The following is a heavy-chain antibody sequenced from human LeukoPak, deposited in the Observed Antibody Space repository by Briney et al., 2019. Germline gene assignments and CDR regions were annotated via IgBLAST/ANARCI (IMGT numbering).Heavy chain of an antibody. CDR3: ARVDYYFDY. CDR2: IKPNSGGT. V-gene: IGHV1-2*02. Sequence: ASVTVSCKASGYTSTGYYMHWVRQAPGQGLEWMRWIKPNSGGTNYAQKFQGRVTMTRDTSISTAYMDLGRLRSDDTAVYYCARVDYYFDYWGQGTLVTVSS. D-gene: IGHD2-2*03. CDR1: GYTSTGYY. J-gene: IGHJ4*02.